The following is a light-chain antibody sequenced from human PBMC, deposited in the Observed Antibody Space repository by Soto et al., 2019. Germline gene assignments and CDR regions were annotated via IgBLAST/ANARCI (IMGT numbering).Light chain of an antibody. J-gene: IGKJ1*01. CDR2: KAS. CDR1: QTMDTW. Sequence: DIQMTQSPSTLSAAIEDGVTITCRASQTMDTWLAWYQQKPGKAPKLLIYKASSSQTGVPSRFSGSGSGTEFTLTISSLQPDDFATYYCQRYSFYSRTFGQGTKVEVK. CDR3: QRYSFYSRT. V-gene: IGKV1-5*03.